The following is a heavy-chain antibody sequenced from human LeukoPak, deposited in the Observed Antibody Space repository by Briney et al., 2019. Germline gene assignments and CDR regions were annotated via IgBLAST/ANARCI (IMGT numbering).Heavy chain of an antibody. CDR3: ARGKIEMGAFDI. CDR2: ISTYNGNT. J-gene: IGHJ3*02. Sequence: ASVKVSCKASGYTFTSYGISWVRQAPGHGLEWMGWISTYNGNTNYAQKLQGRVTMTTDTSTSTAYMELRSLRSDDTAVYYCARGKIEMGAFDIWGQGTMVTVSS. D-gene: IGHD5-24*01. V-gene: IGHV1-18*01. CDR1: GYTFTSYG.